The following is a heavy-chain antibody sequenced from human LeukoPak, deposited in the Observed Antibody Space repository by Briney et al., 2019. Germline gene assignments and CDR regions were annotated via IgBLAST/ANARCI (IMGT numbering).Heavy chain of an antibody. CDR1: GFTFGDYY. CDR3: ARDQGESSGLYYFDY. V-gene: IGHV3-11*04. CDR2: ISSGGSAI. Sequence: GGSLRLSCAVSGFTFGDYYMSWIRQAPGKGLEWVSYISSGGSAIYYADSVKGRLTISRDNAKNSLYLQMNSLRAEDTAVYYCARDQGESSGLYYFDYWGQGTLVTVSS. J-gene: IGHJ4*02. D-gene: IGHD6-19*01.